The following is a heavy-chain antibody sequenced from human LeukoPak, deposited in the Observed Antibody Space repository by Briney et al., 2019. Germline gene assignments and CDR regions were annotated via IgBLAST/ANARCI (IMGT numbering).Heavy chain of an antibody. Sequence: SETLSLTCTVSGGSISSYYWSWIRQPPGKGLEWIGYIYYSGSTNYNPSLKSRVTISVDTSKNQFSLKLSSVTAADTAVYYCARIEGYFDYWGRGTLVTVSS. CDR3: ARIEGYFDY. CDR2: IYYSGST. CDR1: GGSISSYY. V-gene: IGHV4-59*12. J-gene: IGHJ4*02.